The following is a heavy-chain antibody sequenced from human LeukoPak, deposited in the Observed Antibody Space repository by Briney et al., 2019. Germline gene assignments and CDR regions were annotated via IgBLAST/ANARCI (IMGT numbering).Heavy chain of an antibody. CDR1: GGSISSSSYY. Sequence: PSETLSLTCTVSGGSISSSSYYWGWIRQPPGKGLEWIGSIYYSGSTYYNPSLKSRVTISVDTSKNQFSLKLSSVTAADTAAYYCATGVVISNRDAFDIWGQGTMVTVSS. CDR2: IYYSGST. D-gene: IGHD3-3*01. J-gene: IGHJ3*02. CDR3: ATGVVISNRDAFDI. V-gene: IGHV4-39*01.